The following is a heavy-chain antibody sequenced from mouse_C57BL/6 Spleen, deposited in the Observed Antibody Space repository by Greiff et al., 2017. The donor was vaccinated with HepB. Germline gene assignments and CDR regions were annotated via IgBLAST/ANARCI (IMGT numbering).Heavy chain of an antibody. V-gene: IGHV5-6*01. J-gene: IGHJ2*01. D-gene: IGHD1-1*01. CDR2: ISSGGSYT. CDR3: ASDYCVSSQSHLDY. CDR1: GFTFSSYG. Sequence: EVKLVESGGDLVKPGGSLKLSCAASGFTFSSYGMSWVRQTPDKRLEWVATISSGGSYTYYPDSVKGRFTISRDNAKNTLYLQMSSLKSEDTAMYDGASDYCVSSQSHLDYWGQGTTLTVSS.